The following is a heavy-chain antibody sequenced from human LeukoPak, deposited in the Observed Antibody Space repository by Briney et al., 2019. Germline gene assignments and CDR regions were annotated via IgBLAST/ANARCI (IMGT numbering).Heavy chain of an antibody. V-gene: IGHV3-33*01. Sequence: GGSLRLSCAASGFKFSTYGMHWVRQAPGKGLEWVAVIWSDGSNKYYVDSVKGRFIISRDYSKNTLYLQMNSLRAEDTAVYYCARDGSAWNLDYWGQGTLVTVSS. CDR1: GFKFSTYG. CDR3: ARDGSAWNLDY. J-gene: IGHJ4*02. CDR2: IWSDGSNK. D-gene: IGHD1-1*01.